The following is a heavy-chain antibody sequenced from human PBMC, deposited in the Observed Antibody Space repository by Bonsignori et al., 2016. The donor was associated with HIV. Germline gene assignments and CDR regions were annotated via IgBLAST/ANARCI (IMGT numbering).Heavy chain of an antibody. D-gene: IGHD3-10*01. CDR3: ARMPNYYGSGGLDY. J-gene: IGHJ4*02. CDR2: IYYSGST. Sequence: SETLSLTCTVSGGSISSYYWSWIRQPPGKGLEWIGYIYYSGSTNYNPSLKSRVTISVDTSKNQFSLKLSSVTAADTAVYYCARMPNYYGSGGLDYWGQGTLVTVSS. CDR1: GGSISSYY. V-gene: IGHV4-59*01.